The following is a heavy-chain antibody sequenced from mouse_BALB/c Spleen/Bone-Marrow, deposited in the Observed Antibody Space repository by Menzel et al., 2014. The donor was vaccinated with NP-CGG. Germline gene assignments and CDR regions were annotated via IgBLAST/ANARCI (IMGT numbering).Heavy chain of an antibody. V-gene: IGHV1-54*02. CDR3: ARPLYGSSFAWFAY. D-gene: IGHD1-1*01. CDR1: GFTFSSSY. CDR2: IIGGTGGT. Sequence: QVQLQQSGGEGVKPGTSVKLSCKTSGFTFSSSYISWLKLKPGQSLEWIAWIIGGTGGTTYNQKFTGKAQLTVDTSSNTAYIQLSSLTTEDSAIYYCARPLYGSSFAWFAYWGQGTLVTVST. J-gene: IGHJ3*01.